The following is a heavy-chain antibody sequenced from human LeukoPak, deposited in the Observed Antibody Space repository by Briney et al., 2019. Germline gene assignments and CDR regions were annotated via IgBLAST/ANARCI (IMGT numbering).Heavy chain of an antibody. Sequence: SETLSLTCAVYGGSLSGYYWSWIRQPPGKGLEWIGEINHSGSTNYNPSLKSRVTISVDTSKNQFSLKLSSVTAADTAVYYCAREGSSGYYFDYWGQGTLVTVSS. CDR2: INHSGST. D-gene: IGHD3-22*01. CDR3: AREGSSGYYFDY. V-gene: IGHV4-34*01. J-gene: IGHJ4*02. CDR1: GGSLSGYY.